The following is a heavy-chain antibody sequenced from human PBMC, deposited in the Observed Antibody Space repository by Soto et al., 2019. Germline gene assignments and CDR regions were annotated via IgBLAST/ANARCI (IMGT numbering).Heavy chain of an antibody. CDR3: ARGLRQWYYAVDV. J-gene: IGHJ6*02. Sequence: PSETLSLTCAVYGGSFSGHYWTWIRQAPGKGLEWIGEVSHSGNTNYNPSLESRVTVSVDTSKNQFSLRLTSVTAADTAVYYCARGLRQWYYAVDVWDQGTSVTVSS. CDR1: GGSFSGHY. D-gene: IGHD2-8*01. CDR2: VSHSGNT. V-gene: IGHV4-34*01.